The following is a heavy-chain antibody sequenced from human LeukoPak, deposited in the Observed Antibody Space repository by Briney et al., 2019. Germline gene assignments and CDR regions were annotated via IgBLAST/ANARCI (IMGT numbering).Heavy chain of an antibody. J-gene: IGHJ3*02. D-gene: IGHD2-15*01. CDR2: ISGSGAST. V-gene: IGHV3-23*01. Sequence: GGSLRLSCAASGLTFSNYAMTWVRQAPGKGLEWVSTISGSGASTYYADSVKGRFTISRDNTKNTLYLQMNSLRAEDTAVYYCAREDSDTDAFDIWGQGTMVTVSS. CDR1: GLTFSNYA. CDR3: AREDSDTDAFDI.